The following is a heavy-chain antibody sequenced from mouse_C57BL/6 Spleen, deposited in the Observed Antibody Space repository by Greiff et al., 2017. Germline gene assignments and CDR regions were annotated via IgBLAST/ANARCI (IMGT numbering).Heavy chain of an antibody. CDR3: ARGGYYSNYLYYFDY. V-gene: IGHV1-80*01. Sequence: QVQLKESGAELVKPGASVKISCKASGYAFSSYWMNWVKQRPGKGLEWIGQIYPGDGDTNYNGKFKGKATLTADKSSSTAYMQLSSLTSEDSAVYFCARGGYYSNYLYYFDYWGQGTTLTVSS. CDR1: GYAFSSYW. J-gene: IGHJ2*01. D-gene: IGHD2-5*01. CDR2: IYPGDGDT.